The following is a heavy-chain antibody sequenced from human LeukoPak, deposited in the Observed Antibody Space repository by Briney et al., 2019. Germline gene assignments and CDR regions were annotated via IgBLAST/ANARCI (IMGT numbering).Heavy chain of an antibody. Sequence: SKTLSLTCAVYGGSFSGYYWSWIRQPPGKGLEWIGEINHSGSTNYNPSLKSRVTISVDTSKNQFSLKLSSVTAADTAVYYCAKGSSPSRPYYFDYWGQGTLVTVSS. CDR2: INHSGST. V-gene: IGHV4-34*01. D-gene: IGHD1-26*01. CDR3: AKGSSPSRPYYFDY. J-gene: IGHJ4*02. CDR1: GGSFSGYY.